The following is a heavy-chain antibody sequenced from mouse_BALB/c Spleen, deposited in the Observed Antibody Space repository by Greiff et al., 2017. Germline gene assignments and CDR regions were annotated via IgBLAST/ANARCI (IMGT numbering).Heavy chain of an antibody. V-gene: IGHV1-12*01. CDR1: GYTFTSYN. J-gene: IGHJ4*01. CDR3: ARGGYYGSSSLYYAMDY. Sequence: QVQLQQPGAELVKPGASVKMSCKASGYTFTSYNMHWVKQTPGQGLEWIGAIYPGNGDTSYNQKFKGKATLTADKSSSTAYMQLSSLTSEDSAVYYCARGGYYGSSSLYYAMDYWGQGTSVTVSS. D-gene: IGHD1-1*01. CDR2: IYPGNGDT.